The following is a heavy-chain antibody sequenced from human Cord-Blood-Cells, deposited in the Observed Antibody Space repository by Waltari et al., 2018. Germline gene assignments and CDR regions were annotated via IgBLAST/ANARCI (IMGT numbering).Heavy chain of an antibody. CDR2: IIPILGIA. V-gene: IGHV1-69*02. D-gene: IGHD1-26*01. CDR3: ARSQGDDAFDI. Sequence: QVQLVQSGAEVKKPGSSAKVSCKSSGGTFSSYTISWVRQDPGQGLEWMGRIIPILGIADYAQKFQGRVTITADKSTSTAYMELSSLRSEDTAVYYCARSQGDDAFDIWGQGTMVTVSS. J-gene: IGHJ3*02. CDR1: GGTFSSYT.